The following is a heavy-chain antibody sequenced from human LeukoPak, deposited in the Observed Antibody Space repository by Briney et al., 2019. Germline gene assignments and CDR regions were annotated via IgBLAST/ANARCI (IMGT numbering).Heavy chain of an antibody. CDR1: GGSISNGGYY. D-gene: IGHD6-25*01. J-gene: IGHJ6*02. V-gene: IGHV4-31*03. CDR2: IFYNGNT. CDR3: ARDARFSGTPPFGMDV. Sequence: PSQTLSLTCSVSGGSISNGGYYWSWIRQHPEKGLEWIVYIFYNGNTYYNPSLKSRVTISVDTSKNQFSLKVTSVTAADTAVYYCARDARFSGTPPFGMDVWGQGTTVTVSS.